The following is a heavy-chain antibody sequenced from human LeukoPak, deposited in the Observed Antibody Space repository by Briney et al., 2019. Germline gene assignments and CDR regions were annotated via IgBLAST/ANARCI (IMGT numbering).Heavy chain of an antibody. CDR2: ISYDGSNK. CDR1: GFTFSSYA. Sequence: GRSLRLSCAASGFTFSSYAMHWVRQAPGKGLEWVAVISYDGSNKYYADSVKGRFTISRDNSKNTLYLQMNSLRAEDTAVYYCAKDSSGYSYFQHWGQGTLVTVSS. CDR3: AKDSSGYSYFQH. D-gene: IGHD3-22*01. V-gene: IGHV3-30*04. J-gene: IGHJ1*01.